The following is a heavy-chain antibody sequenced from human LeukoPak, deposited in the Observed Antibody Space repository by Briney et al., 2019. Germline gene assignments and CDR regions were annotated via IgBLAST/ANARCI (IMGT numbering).Heavy chain of an antibody. CDR2: ISGSGGST. D-gene: IGHD5-12*01. Sequence: GGSLRLSCAASGFTFSSYAMSWVRQAPGKGQEWGSGISGSGGSTLYADSVKGRFTISRDNSKKTVYLQMNSLRAEDTAVYYCAKDRVAHFFYWYFDLWGRGTLVTVSS. V-gene: IGHV3-23*01. CDR3: AKDRVAHFFYWYFDL. CDR1: GFTFSSYA. J-gene: IGHJ2*01.